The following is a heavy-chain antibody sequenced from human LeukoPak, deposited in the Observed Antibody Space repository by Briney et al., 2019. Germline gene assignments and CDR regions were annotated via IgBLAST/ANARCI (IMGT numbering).Heavy chain of an antibody. CDR1: GFTFSSYA. J-gene: IGHJ5*02. D-gene: IGHD6-13*01. V-gene: IGHV3-23*01. CDR3: AKDLRRLGIAAAGGLVGWFDP. CDR2: ISGSGGST. Sequence: GGSLRLSCAASGFTFSSYAMSWVRQAPGKGLEWVSAISGSGGSTYYADSVKGRFTISRDNSKNTLYLQMNSLRAEDTAVYYCAKDLRRLGIAAAGGLVGWFDPWGQGTLATVSS.